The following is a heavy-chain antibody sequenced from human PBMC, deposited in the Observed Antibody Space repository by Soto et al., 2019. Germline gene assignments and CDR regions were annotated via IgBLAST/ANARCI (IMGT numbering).Heavy chain of an antibody. CDR3: VRDRGYCSGGSCENWFDP. V-gene: IGHV3-21*01. CDR2: ISSSSSYI. Sequence: PGGSLRLSCAASGFTFSSYSMNWVRQAPGKGLEWVSSISSSSSYIYYADSVKGRFTISRDNAKNSLYVQMNSLRAEDTAVYYCVRDRGYCSGGSCENWFDPWGQGALVTVSS. D-gene: IGHD2-15*01. J-gene: IGHJ5*02. CDR1: GFTFSSYS.